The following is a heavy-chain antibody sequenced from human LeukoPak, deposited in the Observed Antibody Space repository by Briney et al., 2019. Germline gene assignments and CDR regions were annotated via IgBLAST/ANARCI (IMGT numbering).Heavy chain of an antibody. CDR2: IKQDGSDR. Sequence: GGSLRLSCVVSEFNFGTYWMSWVRQTPGKGLEWVANIKQDGSDRCYVDSVKGRFIISRDNAKNSLYLQMNSLRDEDTAVYYCTRDSAAHGGYWGQGTPVIVSS. V-gene: IGHV3-7*03. D-gene: IGHD6-25*01. CDR1: EFNFGTYW. CDR3: TRDSAAHGGY. J-gene: IGHJ4*02.